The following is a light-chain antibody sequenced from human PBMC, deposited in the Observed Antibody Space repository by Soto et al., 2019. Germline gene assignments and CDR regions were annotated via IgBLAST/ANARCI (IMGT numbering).Light chain of an antibody. Sequence: SFLTQSPATLSLSPGERATVSCRASQTAISDYLAWYQQKPGQAPRLLIYGTSTRASGVPDRFSGGTSGTDFILTINRLEPEDFAVYYCQQGFTFGPGTRVD. CDR1: QTAISDY. CDR3: QQGFT. V-gene: IGKV3D-20*02. J-gene: IGKJ3*01. CDR2: GTS.